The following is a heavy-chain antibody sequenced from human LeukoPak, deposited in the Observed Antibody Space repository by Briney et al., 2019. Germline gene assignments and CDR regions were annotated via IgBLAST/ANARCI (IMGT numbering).Heavy chain of an antibody. CDR1: GGSISSGSYY. CDR3: ARGVPSDC. D-gene: IGHD3-10*01. Sequence: PSQTLSLTCTVSGGSISSGSYYWSWLRQPAGTGLEWIGRIYTSGSTNYNPSLKSRVTISVDTSKNQFSLKLSSVTAEDTAVYYCARGVPSDCWGHGTLVTVSS. J-gene: IGHJ4*01. CDR2: IYTSGST. V-gene: IGHV4-61*02.